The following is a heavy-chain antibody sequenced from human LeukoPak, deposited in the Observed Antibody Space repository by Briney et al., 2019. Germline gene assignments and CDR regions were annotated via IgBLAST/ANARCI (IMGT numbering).Heavy chain of an antibody. D-gene: IGHD3-9*01. CDR2: IYPGDSDT. Sequence: GESLKISCKGSGYSFTSYWIGWVRQMPGKGLEWMGIIYPGDSDTRYSPSFQGQVTISADKSISTAYLQWSSLKASDTAMYYCARFRRTQHYDILTGYPFDAFDIWGQGTMVTVSS. CDR1: GYSFTSYW. CDR3: ARFRRTQHYDILTGYPFDAFDI. J-gene: IGHJ3*02. V-gene: IGHV5-51*01.